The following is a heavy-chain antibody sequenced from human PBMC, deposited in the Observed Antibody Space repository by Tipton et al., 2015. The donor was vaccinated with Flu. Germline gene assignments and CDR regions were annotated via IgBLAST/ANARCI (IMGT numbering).Heavy chain of an antibody. V-gene: IGHV3-20*01. Sequence: SLRLSCAASGFTFDDYGMSWVRQAPGKGLEWVSGINWHGNSADYADSVRGRFTISRDNAKNSLYLQMNSLRAEDTALYHCARFNRVDTSMDYYYSCALDVWGQGTTVTVSS. CDR1: GFTFDDYG. D-gene: IGHD5-18*01. CDR2: INWHGNSA. J-gene: IGHJ6*02. CDR3: ARFNRVDTSMDYYYSCALDV.